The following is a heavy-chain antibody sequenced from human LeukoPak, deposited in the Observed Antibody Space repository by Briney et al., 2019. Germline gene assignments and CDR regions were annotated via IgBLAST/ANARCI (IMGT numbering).Heavy chain of an antibody. CDR1: GFTFSSYS. J-gene: IGHJ6*02. D-gene: IGHD5-12*01. CDR2: ISSSSSYI. CDR3: ARDREWLQTYGMDV. Sequence: PGGSLRLSCAASGFTFSSYSMNWVRQAPGKGLEWVSSISSSSSYIYYADSVKGRFTISRDNAKNSLYLQMNSLRAEDTAVYYCARDREWLQTYGMDVWGQGTTVTVSS. V-gene: IGHV3-21*01.